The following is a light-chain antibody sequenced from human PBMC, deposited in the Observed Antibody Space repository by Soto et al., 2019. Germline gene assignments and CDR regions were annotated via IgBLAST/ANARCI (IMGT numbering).Light chain of an antibody. J-gene: IGKJ1*01. Sequence: DIQMTQSPSTLSASVGDRVTITCRASQSISSWLAWYQQKPGKAPKLLIYKASTLESGVPSRFSGSGSGTEFTLTISSLQPDDFATYYCQHYYASSTFGQGTKVEIK. CDR3: QHYYASST. V-gene: IGKV1-5*03. CDR2: KAS. CDR1: QSISSW.